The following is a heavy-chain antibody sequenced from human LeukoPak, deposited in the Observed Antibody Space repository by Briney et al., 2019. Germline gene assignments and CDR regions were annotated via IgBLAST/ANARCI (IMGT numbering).Heavy chain of an antibody. CDR1: GFTFDDYA. J-gene: IGHJ3*02. CDR2: ISWNSGSI. D-gene: IGHD2-2*01. CDR3: AKDISRYCSSTSCYADAFDI. Sequence: GGSLRLSCAASGFTFDDYAMHWVRQAPGKGLEWVSGISWNSGSIGYADSVKGRFTISRDNAKNSLYLQMNSLRAEDMALYYCAKDISRYCSSTSCYADAFDIWGQGTMVTVSS. V-gene: IGHV3-9*03.